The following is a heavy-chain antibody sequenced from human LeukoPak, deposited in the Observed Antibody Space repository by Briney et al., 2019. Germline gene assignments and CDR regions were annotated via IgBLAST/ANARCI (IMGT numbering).Heavy chain of an antibody. J-gene: IGHJ5*02. CDR3: ARGRYYDFWSGYYNWFDP. CDR2: IYYSGST. CDR1: GGSISSHY. V-gene: IGHV4-59*11. Sequence: SETLSLTCTVSGGSISSHYWSWIRQPPGKGLEWIGYIYYSGSTNYNPSLKSRVTISVDTSKNQFSLKLSSVTAADTAVYYCARGRYYDFWSGYYNWFDPWGQGTLVTVSS. D-gene: IGHD3-3*01.